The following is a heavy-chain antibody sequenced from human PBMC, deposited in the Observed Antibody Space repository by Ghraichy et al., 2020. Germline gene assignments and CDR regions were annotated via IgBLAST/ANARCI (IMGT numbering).Heavy chain of an antibody. D-gene: IGHD7-27*01. V-gene: IGHV3-7*03. CDR2: IKEDGSEK. Sequence: GGSLRLSCAASGFTFSRYWMSWVRQVPGKGLELVANIKEDGSEKYYVDSVKGRFTISRDNAKNSLYLQMNSLRAEDTAVYYCAKDRTGVFDYWGQGTLVTVSS. CDR1: GFTFSRYW. J-gene: IGHJ4*02. CDR3: AKDRTGVFDY.